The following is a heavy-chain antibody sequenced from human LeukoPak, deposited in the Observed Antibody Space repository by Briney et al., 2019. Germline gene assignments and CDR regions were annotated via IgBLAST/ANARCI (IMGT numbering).Heavy chain of an antibody. Sequence: ASVKVSCKASGYTFSGHYMHWVRQAPGQGLEWLGWINPISGDTKYAQKFQGSVTMTRDTSISTVYMELSGLTSDDTAIYYCARYFAVPDGGGFDYWGQGTLVTVSS. V-gene: IGHV1-2*02. CDR1: GYTFSGHY. CDR2: INPISGDT. D-gene: IGHD3-3*01. J-gene: IGHJ4*02. CDR3: ARYFAVPDGGGFDY.